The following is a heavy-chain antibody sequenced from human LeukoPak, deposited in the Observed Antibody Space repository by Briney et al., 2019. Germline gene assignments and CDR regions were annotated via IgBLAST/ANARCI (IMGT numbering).Heavy chain of an antibody. CDR2: MNPKTANT. D-gene: IGHD3-22*01. V-gene: IGHV1-8*01. CDR3: ARGPNYYDSSGYYYLDY. CDR1: GYTFTDCD. Sequence: GASVKVSCKVSGYTFTDCDINWVRQATGQGLEWMGWMNPKTANTGYAQKFQGRVTITRNTSISTAYMELSSLRSEDTAVYYCARGPNYYDSSGYYYLDYWGQGTLVTVSS. J-gene: IGHJ4*02.